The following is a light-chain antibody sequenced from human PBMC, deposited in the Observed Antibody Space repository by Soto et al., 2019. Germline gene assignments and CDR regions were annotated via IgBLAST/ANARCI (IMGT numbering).Light chain of an antibody. CDR1: QSVSSSY. CDR2: GAS. Sequence: EIVLTQSPGTLSLSPGERATLSCRASQSVSSSYLAWYQQKPGQAPRLLIYGASSRATGIPDRFSGSGSWTDFSLTIIRMEPEDFAVDYCQQYGSSPRDTFGEGTKVEIK. V-gene: IGKV3-20*01. J-gene: IGKJ4*01. CDR3: QQYGSSPRDT.